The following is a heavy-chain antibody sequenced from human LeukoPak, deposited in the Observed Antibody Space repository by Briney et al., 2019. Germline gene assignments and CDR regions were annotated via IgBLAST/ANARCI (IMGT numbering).Heavy chain of an antibody. CDR2: ISYDGSNK. CDR3: AKGVYGSVPLNWFDP. V-gene: IGHV3-30*18. J-gene: IGHJ5*02. CDR1: GFTFSSYG. Sequence: GGSLRLSCAASGFTFSSYGMHWVRQAPGKGLEWVAVISYDGSNKYYADSVKGRFTISRDNSKNTPYLQMNSLRAEDTAVYYCAKGVYGSVPLNWFDPWGQGTLVTVFS. D-gene: IGHD3-10*01.